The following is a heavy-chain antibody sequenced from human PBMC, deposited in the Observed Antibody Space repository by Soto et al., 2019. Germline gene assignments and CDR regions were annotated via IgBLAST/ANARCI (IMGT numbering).Heavy chain of an antibody. J-gene: IGHJ4*02. D-gene: IGHD1-26*01. Sequence: EVELLESGGDLVQPGGSLRLSCAASGFTFSSYDINWVRQAPGKGLEWVSAIGIYANTYYAGSVKDRFTISRDDSKNTVYLQLNSLRVDDTAVYYCAKESTVGSPGDYFDSWGQGTLVTVSA. CDR2: IGIYANT. V-gene: IGHV3-23*01. CDR1: GFTFSSYD. CDR3: AKESTVGSPGDYFDS.